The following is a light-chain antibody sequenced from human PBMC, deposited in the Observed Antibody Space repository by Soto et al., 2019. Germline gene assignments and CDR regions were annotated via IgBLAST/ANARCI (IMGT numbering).Light chain of an antibody. Sequence: DMQMTQSPSSLSASVGDRLTITCRASQDIGKSLAWYQQRPGKVPKPLIYAASTLHSGVPSRFSGGGSGTHFTLTISNLQPEDVATYYCQMYVTAPETFGQGTKVDIK. V-gene: IGKV1-27*01. CDR2: AAS. CDR1: QDIGKS. J-gene: IGKJ1*01. CDR3: QMYVTAPET.